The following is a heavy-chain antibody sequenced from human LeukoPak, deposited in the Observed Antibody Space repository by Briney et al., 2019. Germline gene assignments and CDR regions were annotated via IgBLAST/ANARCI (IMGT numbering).Heavy chain of an antibody. CDR3: ARDPPPYCSSTSCPLLGSLDY. V-gene: IGHV3-23*01. Sequence: GGSLRLSCAASGFTFSSYAMSWVRQAPGKGLEWVSAISGSGGSTYYADSVKGRFTISRDNSKNTLYLQMNSLRAEDTAVYYCARDPPPYCSSTSCPLLGSLDYWGQGTLVTVSS. CDR1: GFTFSSYA. CDR2: ISGSGGST. D-gene: IGHD2-2*01. J-gene: IGHJ4*02.